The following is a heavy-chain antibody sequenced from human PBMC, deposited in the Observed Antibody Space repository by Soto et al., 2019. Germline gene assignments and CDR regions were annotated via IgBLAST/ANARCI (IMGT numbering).Heavy chain of an antibody. Sequence: EVQLVESGRGLVQPGGSMRLSCAASGFTLSTYWMHWVRQVPGKGLVWVSRISSGGTYTNYADSVKGRFTISRDSARNTLFLQINYLTGEDTAVYYCARTFVDGMAGFGPWGQGTLVTVSS. CDR1: GFTLSTYW. CDR3: ARTFVDGMAGFGP. CDR2: ISSGGTYT. J-gene: IGHJ5*02. V-gene: IGHV3-74*01. D-gene: IGHD2-15*01.